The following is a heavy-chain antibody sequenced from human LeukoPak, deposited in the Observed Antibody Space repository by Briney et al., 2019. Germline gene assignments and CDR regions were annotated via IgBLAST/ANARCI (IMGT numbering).Heavy chain of an antibody. Sequence: GGSLRLSCAASGFAVGSSHMNWVRQAPGKGLEWVAVIFSSGSDFYADSVKGRFTISRDNSKNTLYLQMNSLRAEDTAVYYCAKEESHSGYFDYWGQGTLVTVSS. CDR1: GFAVGSSH. J-gene: IGHJ4*02. CDR2: IFSSGSD. V-gene: IGHV3-66*03. D-gene: IGHD6-13*01. CDR3: AKEESHSGYFDY.